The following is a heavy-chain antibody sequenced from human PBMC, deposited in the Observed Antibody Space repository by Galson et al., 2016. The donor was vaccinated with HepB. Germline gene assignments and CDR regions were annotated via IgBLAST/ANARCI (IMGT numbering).Heavy chain of an antibody. Sequence: LSLTCTVSGGSISSGDYYWTWIRQRPGKGLEWIGYIYSSGYSYSNPSLKNRLAISADTSKNQFSLKLNSVTAADTAVYYCALDSSSGLRTFDVWGQGRMVTVSS. CDR1: GGSISSGDYY. CDR3: ALDSSSGLRTFDV. J-gene: IGHJ3*01. CDR2: IYSSGYS. V-gene: IGHV4-31*03. D-gene: IGHD4-17*01.